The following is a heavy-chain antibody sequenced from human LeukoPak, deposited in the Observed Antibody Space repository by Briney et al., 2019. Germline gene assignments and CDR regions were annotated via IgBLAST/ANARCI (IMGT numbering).Heavy chain of an antibody. J-gene: IGHJ4*02. Sequence: SETLSLTCTVSGGSISSYYWSWIRQPPGKGLEWIGYIYYSGSTNYNPSLKSRVTISVDTSKNQFSLKLSSVTAADTAVYYCARLLDCSGGSCSNYFDYWGQGTLVTVSS. D-gene: IGHD2-15*01. CDR3: ARLLDCSGGSCSNYFDY. V-gene: IGHV4-59*08. CDR1: GGSISSYY. CDR2: IYYSGST.